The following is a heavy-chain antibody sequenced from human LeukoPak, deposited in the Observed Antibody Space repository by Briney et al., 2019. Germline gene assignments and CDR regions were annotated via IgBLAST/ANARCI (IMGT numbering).Heavy chain of an antibody. CDR2: ISGSGGST. CDR1: GFTFSSYA. Sequence: GGSLRLSCAASGFTFSSYAMSWVRQAPGKGLEWVSAISGSGGSTYYADSVKGRFTTSRDNSKNTLYLQMNSLRAEDTAVYYCAKDDLRFGESSFDYWGQGTLVTVSS. CDR3: AKDDLRFGESSFDY. D-gene: IGHD3-10*01. V-gene: IGHV3-23*01. J-gene: IGHJ4*02.